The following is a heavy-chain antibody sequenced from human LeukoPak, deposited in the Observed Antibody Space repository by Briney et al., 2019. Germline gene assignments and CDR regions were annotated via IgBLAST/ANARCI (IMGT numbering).Heavy chain of an antibody. D-gene: IGHD4-11*01. Sequence: GESLRLSCAASGFTFSGYWMSWVRQAPGKGLEWVANINQDGSETFYVDAVEGRFTISRDNAKNSLFLQMNSPRGEDTAVYYCARNKAKSTTTLGYWGQGTLVIVSS. CDR3: ARNKAKSTTTLGY. J-gene: IGHJ4*02. V-gene: IGHV3-7*01. CDR2: INQDGSET. CDR1: GFTFSGYW.